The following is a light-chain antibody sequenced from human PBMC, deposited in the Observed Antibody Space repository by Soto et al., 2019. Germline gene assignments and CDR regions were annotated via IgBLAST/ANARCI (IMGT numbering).Light chain of an antibody. J-gene: IGKJ2*01. CDR2: KAS. V-gene: IGKV1-5*03. CDR1: QSISTW. CDR3: QHYSSYYT. Sequence: DIQMTQSPSTLSASVGDRVTITCRASQSISTWLAWYQQKPGRAPKLLIYKASSLERRVPSRFSGSGSGTEFTLTIRGLQPDDFATYYCQHYSSYYTFGQGTKLEIK.